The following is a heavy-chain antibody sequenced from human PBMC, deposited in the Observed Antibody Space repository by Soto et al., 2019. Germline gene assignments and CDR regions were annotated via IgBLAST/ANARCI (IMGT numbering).Heavy chain of an antibody. Sequence: GASVKVSCKASGYAFTSYYMHWVRQAPGQGLEWMGIINPSGGSTSYAQKFQGRVTMTRDTSTSTVYMELSSLRSEDTAVYYCARDSTLHSSGWYNIDYWGQGTLVTVS. CDR1: GYAFTSYY. V-gene: IGHV1-46*01. CDR3: ARDSTLHSSGWYNIDY. D-gene: IGHD6-19*01. CDR2: INPSGGST. J-gene: IGHJ4*02.